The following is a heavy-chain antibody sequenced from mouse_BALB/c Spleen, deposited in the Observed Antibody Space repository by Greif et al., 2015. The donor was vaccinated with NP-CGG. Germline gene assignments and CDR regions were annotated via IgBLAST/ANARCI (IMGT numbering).Heavy chain of an antibody. CDR2: INPSNGRT. J-gene: IGHJ4*01. CDR3: AIYDGYYYYAMGY. CDR1: GYTFTSYW. V-gene: IGHV1S81*02. Sequence: QVQLQQSGAELVKPGASVKLSCKASGYTFTSYWMHWVKQRPGQGLEWIGEINPSNGRTNYNEKFKGKATLTVDKSSSTAYMQLSSLTSEDSAVYYCAIYDGYYYYAMGYWGQGTSVTVSS. D-gene: IGHD2-3*01.